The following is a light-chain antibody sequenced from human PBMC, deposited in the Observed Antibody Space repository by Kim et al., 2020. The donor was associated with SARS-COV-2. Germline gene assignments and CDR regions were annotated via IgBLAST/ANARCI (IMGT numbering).Light chain of an antibody. CDR1: SLRSYY. CDR3: NSRDSSGNHWV. CDR2: GKN. J-gene: IGLJ3*02. Sequence: SSELTQDPAVSVALGQTVRITCQGDSLRSYYASWYQQKPGQAPVLVIYGKNNRPSGIPDRFSGSSSGNTASLTITGAQAEDEAGYYCNSRDSSGNHWVFGGGTQLTVL. V-gene: IGLV3-19*01.